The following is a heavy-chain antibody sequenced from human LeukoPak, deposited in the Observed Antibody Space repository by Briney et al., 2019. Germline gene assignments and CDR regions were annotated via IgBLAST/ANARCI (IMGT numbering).Heavy chain of an antibody. Sequence: GGSLRLSCAASGFTFSSYRMTWVRQAPGKGLEWVSYISSSSSTIYYADSVKGRFTISRDNAKNSLYLQMNSLRAEDTAVYYCAKEEAAAFDYWGQGTLVTVSS. CDR2: ISSSSSTI. D-gene: IGHD6-13*01. CDR3: AKEEAAAFDY. V-gene: IGHV3-48*01. J-gene: IGHJ4*02. CDR1: GFTFSSYR.